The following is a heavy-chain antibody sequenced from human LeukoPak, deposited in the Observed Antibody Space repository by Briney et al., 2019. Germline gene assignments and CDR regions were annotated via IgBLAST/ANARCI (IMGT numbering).Heavy chain of an antibody. CDR2: IYYSGST. CDR1: GGSVSSGSYY. Sequence: SETLSLTCTVSGGSVSSGSYYWSWIRQPPGKGLEWIGYIYYSGSTNYNPSLKSRVTISVDTSKNQFSLKLSSVTAADTAVYYCARYSSSSFDPWGRGTLVTVSS. D-gene: IGHD6-13*01. J-gene: IGHJ5*02. CDR3: ARYSSSSFDP. V-gene: IGHV4-61*01.